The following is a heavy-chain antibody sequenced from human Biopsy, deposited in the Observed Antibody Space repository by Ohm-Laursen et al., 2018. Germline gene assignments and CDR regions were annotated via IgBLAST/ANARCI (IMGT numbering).Heavy chain of an antibody. Sequence: SVKVSCKASGYTFSSYGINWVRQAPGQGLEWLGWISTYNGNTNYAQNLQGRVTMTTDTSTSTAYMELRSLRSDDTAVYYCARGGTLVVVPTAVLHSFDIWSQGTMVTVSS. CDR1: GYTFSSYG. D-gene: IGHD2-2*01. V-gene: IGHV1-18*01. CDR3: ARGGTLVVVPTAVLHSFDI. CDR2: ISTYNGNT. J-gene: IGHJ3*02.